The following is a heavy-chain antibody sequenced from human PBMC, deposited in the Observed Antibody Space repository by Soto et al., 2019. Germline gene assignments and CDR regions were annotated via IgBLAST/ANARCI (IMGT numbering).Heavy chain of an antibody. J-gene: IGHJ3*02. V-gene: IGHV3-30*18. D-gene: IGHD3-22*01. CDR2: ISYDGSNK. Sequence: AGGSLRLSCAASGFTFSSYGMHWVRQAPGKGLEWVAVISYDGSNKYYADSVKGRFTISRDNSKNTLYLQMNSLRAEDTAVYYCAKDGTYYYDSSGYYYVAPDAFDIWGQGTMVTVSS. CDR3: AKDGTYYYDSSGYYYVAPDAFDI. CDR1: GFTFSSYG.